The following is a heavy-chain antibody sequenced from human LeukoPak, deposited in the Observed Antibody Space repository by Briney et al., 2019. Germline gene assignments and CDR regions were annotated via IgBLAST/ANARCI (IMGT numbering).Heavy chain of an antibody. CDR3: ASASTGYCSSTSCNDAFDI. V-gene: IGHV4-59*12. CDR1: GGSISSYY. D-gene: IGHD2-2*01. Sequence: SETLSLTCTVSGGSISSYYWSWIRQPPGKGLEWIGYTYHSGSTYYNPSLKSRVTISVDRSKNQFSLKLSSVTAADTAVYYCASASTGYCSSTSCNDAFDIWGQGTMVTVSS. CDR2: TYHSGST. J-gene: IGHJ3*02.